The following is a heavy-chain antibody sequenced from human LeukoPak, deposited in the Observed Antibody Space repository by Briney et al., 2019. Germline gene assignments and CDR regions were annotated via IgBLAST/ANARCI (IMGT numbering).Heavy chain of an antibody. CDR3: ARWVGATGGNDY. V-gene: IGHV1-69*06. Sequence: AASVKVSCKASGGTFSSYAISWERQAPGQGLEWMGGIIPIFGTANYAQKFQGRVTITADKSTSTAYMELSSLRSEDTAVYYCARWVGATGGNDYWGQGTLVTVSS. CDR2: IIPIFGTA. J-gene: IGHJ4*02. CDR1: GGTFSSYA. D-gene: IGHD1-26*01.